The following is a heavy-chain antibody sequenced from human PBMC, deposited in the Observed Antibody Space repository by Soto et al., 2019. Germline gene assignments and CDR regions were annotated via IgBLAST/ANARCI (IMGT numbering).Heavy chain of an antibody. CDR2: IYDSGDT. CDR1: GDSISSTVSY. Sequence: QLQLQESGPGLVEPSETLSLSCTVSGDSISSTVSYWGWIRQPPGKALEWIGSIYDSGDTYYNPSLKGRVTISVDTSKNRFSLSLSSVTAADTAVYYCARRIAVANFYFDDWGQGTLVTVSS. D-gene: IGHD6-19*01. V-gene: IGHV4-39*01. CDR3: ARRIAVANFYFDD. J-gene: IGHJ4*02.